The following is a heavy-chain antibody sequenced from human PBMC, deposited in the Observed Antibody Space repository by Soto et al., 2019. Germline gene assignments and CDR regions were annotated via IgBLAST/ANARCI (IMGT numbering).Heavy chain of an antibody. CDR3: ARNGSYYDFWSGYYFGGGMDV. J-gene: IGHJ6*02. Sequence: QVQLQQWGAGLLKPSETLSLTCAVYGGSFRGYYWSWFRHPPGKGLEGMGEINHSGSTNYNPSLKSRVTISVDTSKNQFSLKLSSVTAADTAVYYCARNGSYYDFWSGYYFGGGMDVWGQGTTVTVSS. CDR1: GGSFRGYY. D-gene: IGHD3-3*01. CDR2: INHSGST. V-gene: IGHV4-34*01.